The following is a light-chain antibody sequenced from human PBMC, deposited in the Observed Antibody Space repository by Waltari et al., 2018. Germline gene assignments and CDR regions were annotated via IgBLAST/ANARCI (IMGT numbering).Light chain of an antibody. Sequence: QLVLTQSPSASASLGASVQLTCTLSSGHSSNVITWHQQQPEKGPRYLRKVNSDGRHSKGDEIPDRFSGSSSGAERYLTIYSLQSEDEADYYCQTGGHGTWVFGGGTKLTVL. V-gene: IGLV4-69*01. CDR1: SGHSSNV. CDR3: QTGGHGTWV. J-gene: IGLJ3*02. CDR2: VNSDGRH.